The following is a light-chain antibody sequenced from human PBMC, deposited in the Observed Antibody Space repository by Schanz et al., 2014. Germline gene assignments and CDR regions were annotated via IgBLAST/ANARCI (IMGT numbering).Light chain of an antibody. CDR1: SSDVGSYNL. J-gene: IGLJ2*01. CDR3: CSYAGSNFVV. V-gene: IGLV2-23*01. CDR2: EGT. Sequence: QSALTQPASVSGSPGQSITISCTGTSSDVGSYNLVSWYQQHSGKAPKLMIYEGTKRPSGVSNRFSGSKSGNTASLTISGLQAEDEADYYCCSYAGSNFVVFGGGTKLTVL.